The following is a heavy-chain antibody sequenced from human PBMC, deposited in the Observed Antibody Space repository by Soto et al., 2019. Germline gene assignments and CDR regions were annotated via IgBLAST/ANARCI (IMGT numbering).Heavy chain of an antibody. Sequence: GGSLRLSCAASGFTFSSYSMNWVRQAPGKGLEWVSSISSSSSYIYYADSVKGRFTISRDNAKNSLYLQMNSLRAEDTAVYYCARVGPRKTFLEWLLYYPPSGWFDPWGQGTLVTVSS. CDR3: ARVGPRKTFLEWLLYYPPSGWFDP. CDR2: ISSSSSYI. V-gene: IGHV3-21*01. CDR1: GFTFSSYS. J-gene: IGHJ5*02. D-gene: IGHD3-3*01.